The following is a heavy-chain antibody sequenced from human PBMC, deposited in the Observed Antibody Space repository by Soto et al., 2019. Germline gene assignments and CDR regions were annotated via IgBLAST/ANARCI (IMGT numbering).Heavy chain of an antibody. V-gene: IGHV5-10-1*01. D-gene: IGHD6-13*01. J-gene: IGHJ6*02. CDR2: IDPSDSYT. Sequence: GESLKISCKGSGYSFTSYWNSWVRQMPGKGLEWMGRIDPSDSYTNYSPTFQGHVTISADKSISTAYLQWSSLEASDTAMYYCARGGSLYGMDVWGQGTTVTVSS. CDR3: ARGGSLYGMDV. CDR1: GYSFTSYW.